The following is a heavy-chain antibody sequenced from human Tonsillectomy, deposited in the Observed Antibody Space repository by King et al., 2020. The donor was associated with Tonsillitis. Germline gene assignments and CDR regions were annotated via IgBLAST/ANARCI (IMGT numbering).Heavy chain of an antibody. J-gene: IGHJ3*02. D-gene: IGHD1-1*01. V-gene: IGHV3-23*04. CDR3: AKRMHRALDGTPDAYDM. CDR1: GFSFSDYA. Sequence: VQLVESGGGLVQPGGSLRLSCAVSGFSFSDYAMTWIRQAPGKGPDWVSTISGTGGTKFYADSVKGRFTVSRDNSNNTLFLQMNTLRVEDTARYYCAKRMHRALDGTPDAYDMWGQGTMVTVS. CDR2: ISGTGGTK.